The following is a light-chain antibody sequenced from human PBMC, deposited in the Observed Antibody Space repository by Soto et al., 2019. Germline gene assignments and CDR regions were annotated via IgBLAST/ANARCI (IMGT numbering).Light chain of an antibody. CDR2: END. CDR1: SSNIGNNY. CDR3: GTWDNSLSAWV. J-gene: IGLJ3*02. V-gene: IGLV1-51*02. Sequence: QSVLTQPPSVSVAPGQKVTISCSGSSSNIGNNYVSWYQQVPGTAPKLLMYENDKRPSGIPDRFSGSKSGTSATLGITGLQTGDEADYFCGTWDNSLSAWVFGGGTKLTVL.